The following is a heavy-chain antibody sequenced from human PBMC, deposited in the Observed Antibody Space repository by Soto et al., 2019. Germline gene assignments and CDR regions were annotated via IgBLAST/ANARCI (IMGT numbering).Heavy chain of an antibody. V-gene: IGHV3-30*18. CDR2: ISSDGTTK. J-gene: IGHJ4*02. D-gene: IGHD5-18*01. CDR3: VKDGGGGRYNYNIRGYS. CDR1: GIDLENYG. Sequence: QVQLVESGGGVVHPGRSLRLSGVASGIDLENYGIHWVRQAPGEGLEWVAVISSDGTTKSYIDSVRGRFTISRDNSRSRVFMEMNSRRREDTAMYYCVKDGGGGRYNYNIRGYSWGQGTQVSVSS.